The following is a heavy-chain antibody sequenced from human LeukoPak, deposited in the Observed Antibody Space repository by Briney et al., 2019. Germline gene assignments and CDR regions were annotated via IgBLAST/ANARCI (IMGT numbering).Heavy chain of an antibody. CDR1: GGTFSSYA. CDR2: SIPIFGTA. D-gene: IGHD2-2*01. J-gene: IGHJ5*02. V-gene: IGHV1-69*13. Sequence: SVTVSCKASGGTFSSYAISWLRQAPGQGLEWMGGSIPIFGTANYAQKFQGRVTIPADESTSTAYMELSSLGSEDTAVYYCAREGCSSTSCYGGWLDPWGEGTLVSVSS. CDR3: AREGCSSTSCYGGWLDP.